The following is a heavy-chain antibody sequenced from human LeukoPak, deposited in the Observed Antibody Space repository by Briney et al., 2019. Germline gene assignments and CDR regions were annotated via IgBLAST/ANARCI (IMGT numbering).Heavy chain of an antibody. D-gene: IGHD2/OR15-2a*01. Sequence: GRSLRLSCAASGLTVSSSYMSWVRQAPGKGLEWVSIIYSDGSTYYADSMKGRFTISRDNTKNTLYLQVNSLRAEDTAMYYCAGNILFAFDIWGQGTMVTVSS. J-gene: IGHJ3*02. CDR1: GLTVSSSY. CDR2: IYSDGST. V-gene: IGHV3-53*01. CDR3: AGNILFAFDI.